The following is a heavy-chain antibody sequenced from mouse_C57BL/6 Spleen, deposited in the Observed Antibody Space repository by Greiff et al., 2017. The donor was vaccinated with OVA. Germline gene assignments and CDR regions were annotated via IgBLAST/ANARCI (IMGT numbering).Heavy chain of an antibody. V-gene: IGHV1-52*01. D-gene: IGHD3-3*01. CDR3: ARSPRGNYYAMDY. CDR2: IDPSDSET. CDR1: GYTFTSYW. Sequence: VQLQQPGAELVRPGSSVKLSCKASGYTFTSYWMHWVKQRPIQGLEWIGNIDPSDSETNYNQKFKDKATLTVDKSSSTAYMQLSSLTSEDSAVDSCARSPRGNYYAMDYWGQGTSVTVSS. J-gene: IGHJ4*01.